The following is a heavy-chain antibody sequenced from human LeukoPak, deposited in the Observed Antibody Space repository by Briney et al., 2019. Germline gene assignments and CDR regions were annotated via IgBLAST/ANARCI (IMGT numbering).Heavy chain of an antibody. CDR2: ISSSSSTI. V-gene: IGHV3-48*01. J-gene: IGHJ6*03. D-gene: IGHD2-2*01. CDR3: ARSAARGFYYYYYMDV. Sequence: GGSLRLSCAASGFTFSSYSMNWVRQAPGKGLEWVSYISSSSSTIYYADSVKRRFTISRDNAKNSLYLQMNSLRAEDTAVYYCARSAARGFYYYYYMDVWGKGTTVTVSS. CDR1: GFTFSSYS.